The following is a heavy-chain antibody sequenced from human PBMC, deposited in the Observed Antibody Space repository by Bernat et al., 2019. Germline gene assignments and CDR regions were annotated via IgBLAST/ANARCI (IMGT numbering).Heavy chain of an antibody. CDR2: ISYDGSNK. CDR3: VRALPERQRGTGGDY. D-gene: IGHD6-25*01. V-gene: IGHV3-30-3*01. CDR1: GFTFSSYA. Sequence: VQLVESGGGLVQPGRSLRLSCAASGFTFSSYAMHWVRQAPGKGLEWVAVISYDGSNKYYADSVKGRFTISRDNSKNTLYLKMNSLRAEDTAVYYCVRALPERQRGTGGDYWGQGTLVTVSS. J-gene: IGHJ4*02.